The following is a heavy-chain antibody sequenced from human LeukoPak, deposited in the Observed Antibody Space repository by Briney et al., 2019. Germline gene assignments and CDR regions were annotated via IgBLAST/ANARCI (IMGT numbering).Heavy chain of an antibody. J-gene: IGHJ4*02. Sequence: GSLRLSCAASGFTFSSYAMHWVRQAPGKGLEWVAVISYDGSNKYYADSVKGRFTISRDNSKNTLYLQMNSLKTEDTAVYYCTSLFGYSSGWYPHRPFDYWGQGTLVTVSS. V-gene: IGHV3-30*04. CDR2: ISYDGSNK. CDR1: GFTFSSYA. CDR3: TSLFGYSSGWYPHRPFDY. D-gene: IGHD6-19*01.